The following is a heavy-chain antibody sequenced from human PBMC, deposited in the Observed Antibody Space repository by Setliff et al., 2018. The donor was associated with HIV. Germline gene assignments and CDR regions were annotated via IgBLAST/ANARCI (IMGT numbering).Heavy chain of an antibody. CDR1: GFTFTDYY. CDR2: ISSSGASV. CDR3: ARRNGGEPHLGLDY. D-gene: IGHD3-16*01. J-gene: IGHJ4*02. Sequence: GGSLRLSCEASGFTFTDYYVTWIRQAPGKGLEWVSYISSSGASVYYADSVQGRFTISRDNAENSVYLQMNSLRVEDSAVYYCARRNGGEPHLGLDYWGQGTLVTVSS. V-gene: IGHV3-11*01.